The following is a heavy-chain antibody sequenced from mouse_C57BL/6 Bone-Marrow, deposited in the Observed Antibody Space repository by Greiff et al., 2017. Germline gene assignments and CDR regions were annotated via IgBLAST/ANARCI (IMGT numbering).Heavy chain of an antibody. CDR3: ANYYRGFAY. D-gene: IGHD2-12*01. J-gene: IGHJ3*01. CDR2: IYPSDSET. Sequence: QVQLQQPGAELVRPGSSVKLSCKASGYTFTSYWMDWVKQRPGQGLEWIGNIYPSDSETHYNQKFKDKATLTVDKSSSTAYMKLSSLTSEDSAVYYCANYYRGFAYWGQGTLVTVSA. CDR1: GYTFTSYW. V-gene: IGHV1-61*01.